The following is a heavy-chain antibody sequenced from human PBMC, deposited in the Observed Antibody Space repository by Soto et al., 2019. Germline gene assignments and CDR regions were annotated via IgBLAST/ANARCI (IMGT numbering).Heavy chain of an antibody. V-gene: IGHV4-59*08. Sequence: SETLSLTCTVSGGSISSYYWSWIRQPPGKGLEWIGYIYYSGSTNYNPSLKSRVTISVDTSKNQFSLKPSSVTAADTAVYYCARYSTTVTTASWYFDLWGRGPLVTVSS. J-gene: IGHJ2*01. CDR3: ARYSTTVTTASWYFDL. CDR2: IYYSGST. CDR1: GGSISSYY. D-gene: IGHD4-17*01.